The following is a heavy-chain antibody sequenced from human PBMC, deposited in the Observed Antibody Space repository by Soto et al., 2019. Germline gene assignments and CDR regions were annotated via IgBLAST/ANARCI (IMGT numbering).Heavy chain of an antibody. J-gene: IGHJ4*02. V-gene: IGHV2-5*02. D-gene: IGHD3-9*01. CDR3: AHRPAYDISTGYYPFDY. CDR1: GFSLSTSGVG. CDR2: IYWDDGK. Sequence: QITLKESGPTLVKPTQTLTLTCTFSGFSLSTSGVGVAWIRQPPGKALEWLALIYWDDGKRYSPSLKTRLNITKDIPKDKLVLTHTNDDTINTDTYSCAHRPAYDISTGYYPFDYWGQGSLVTVSS.